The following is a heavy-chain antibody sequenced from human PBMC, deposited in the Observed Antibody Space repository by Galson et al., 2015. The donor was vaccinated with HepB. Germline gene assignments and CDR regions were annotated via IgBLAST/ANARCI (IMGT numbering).Heavy chain of an antibody. CDR1: GGSISSGAYS. V-gene: IGHV4-30-2*01. CDR3: TRGGFGELFLDF. Sequence: TLSLTCAVSGGSISSGAYSWSWVRQPPGKGLEWIGYIYHRGSTYYNPYHNPSLGGRVTISTDRSKNQFSLKLTSVTAADTAVYYCTRGGFGELFLDFWGRGTLVTISS. J-gene: IGHJ4*02. D-gene: IGHD3-10*01. CDR2: IYHRGST.